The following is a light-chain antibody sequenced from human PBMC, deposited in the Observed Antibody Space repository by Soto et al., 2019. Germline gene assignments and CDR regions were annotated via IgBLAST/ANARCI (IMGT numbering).Light chain of an antibody. CDR2: KVS. CDR3: MQGTRSIT. CDR1: QSLVYSDGNTY. J-gene: IGKJ5*01. Sequence: DIVMTQFPLSLPVTLGQPASISRRSSQSLVYSDGNTYLNWFHQRPGQSPRRLIYKVSNRDSGVPDRISGSGSGTDFTLQISRVEAEDVGIYYCMQGTRSITFGQGTRLEIK. V-gene: IGKV2-30*01.